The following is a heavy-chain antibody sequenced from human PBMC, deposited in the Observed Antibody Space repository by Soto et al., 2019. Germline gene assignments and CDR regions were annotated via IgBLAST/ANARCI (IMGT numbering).Heavy chain of an antibody. V-gene: IGHV4-31*03. D-gene: IGHD2-2*01. J-gene: IGHJ6*02. CDR2: IYYSGST. CDR1: GGSISSGGYY. CDR3: ARDMRQGSGMDV. Sequence: SETLSLTCTVSGGSISSGGYYWSWIRQHPGKGLEWIGYIYYSGSTYYNPSLKSRVTISVDTSKNQFSLKLSSVTAADTAVYYCARDMRQGSGMDVWGQGTTVTVS.